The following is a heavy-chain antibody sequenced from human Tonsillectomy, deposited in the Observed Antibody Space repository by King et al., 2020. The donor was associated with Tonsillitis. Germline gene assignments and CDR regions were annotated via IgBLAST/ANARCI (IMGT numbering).Heavy chain of an antibody. CDR2: IRSKANSYAT. J-gene: IGHJ6*02. Sequence: VQLVESGGGLVQPGGSLKLSCAASGFTFSGSAMHWVRQASGKGLEWVGRIRSKANSYATAYAASVKGRFTISREDSKNTAYLQMNSLKTEDTAVYYCTRTYYYYYGMDVWGQGTTVTVSS. V-gene: IGHV3-73*02. CDR3: TRTYYYYYGMDV. CDR1: GFTFSGSA.